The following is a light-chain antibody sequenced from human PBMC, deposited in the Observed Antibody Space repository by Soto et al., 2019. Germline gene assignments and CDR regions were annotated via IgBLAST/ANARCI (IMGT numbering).Light chain of an antibody. CDR2: DVT. V-gene: IGLV2-11*01. CDR3: CSYAGSYTVI. J-gene: IGLJ2*01. CDR1: SSDVGVYNF. Sequence: QSALTQPRSVSGSPGQSVTISCTGTSSDVGVYNFVSWYQQYPGKTPKLMIYDVTKRPSGVPDRFSGSKSGNTASLTISGLRAEDEADYYCCSYAGSYTVIFGGGTKLTVL.